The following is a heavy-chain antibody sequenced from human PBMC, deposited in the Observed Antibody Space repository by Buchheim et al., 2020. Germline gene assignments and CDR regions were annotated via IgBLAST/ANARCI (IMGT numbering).Heavy chain of an antibody. CDR3: AIYNLYSSSRRFDY. CDR2: ISTSGGTT. D-gene: IGHD6-19*01. V-gene: IGHV3-23*01. Sequence: EVPLLESGGGLVQPGGSLRLSCAASGFTFSSYAMSWVRQAPGKGLEWVSTISTSGGTTYYADSVKGRFTISRDNSKNTLYLQMNSLGAEDTAVYYCAIYNLYSSSRRFDYWGQGTL. J-gene: IGHJ4*02. CDR1: GFTFSSYA.